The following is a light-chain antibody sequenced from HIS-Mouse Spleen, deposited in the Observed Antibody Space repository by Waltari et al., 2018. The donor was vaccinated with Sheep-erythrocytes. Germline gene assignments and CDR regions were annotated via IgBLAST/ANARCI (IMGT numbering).Light chain of an antibody. J-gene: IGLJ2*01. CDR2: QDS. Sequence: SYELTQPPSVSVSPGQTASITCSGDKLGDKYACWYQQKPGQSPVLVIYQDSKRPSGIPERFSGSNSGNTATLPISGTQAMDEADYYCQAWDSSTEVFGGGTKLTVL. V-gene: IGLV3-1*01. CDR3: QAWDSSTEV. CDR1: KLGDKY.